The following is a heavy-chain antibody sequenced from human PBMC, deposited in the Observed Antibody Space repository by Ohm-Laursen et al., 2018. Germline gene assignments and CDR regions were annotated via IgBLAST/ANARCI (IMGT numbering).Heavy chain of an antibody. CDR3: ARQTRQTHYYYGMDV. D-gene: IGHD1/OR15-1a*01. V-gene: IGHV4-59*08. CDR1: GGSISGSY. J-gene: IGHJ6*02. CDR2: IYYSGST. Sequence: SDTLSLTCTVSGGSISGSYWSWIRQPPGKGLEWIGYIYYSGSTNYNPSLKSRVTISVDTSKNQFSLKLSSVTAADTAVYYCARQTRQTHYYYGMDVWGQGTTVTVSS.